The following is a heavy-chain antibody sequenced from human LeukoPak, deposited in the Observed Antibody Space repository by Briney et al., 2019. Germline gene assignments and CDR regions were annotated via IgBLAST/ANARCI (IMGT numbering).Heavy chain of an antibody. Sequence: GGSLRLSCAASGFTFSNYWVNWVRQAPGKGLEWVSYISSSGSNIKYADSVKGRFTISRGNAKNSVYLQMNSLRAEDTAVYYCARDIKGQYQDAFDIWGQGTMVTVSS. D-gene: IGHD2-2*01. CDR1: GFTFSNYW. CDR2: ISSSGSNI. J-gene: IGHJ3*02. V-gene: IGHV3-48*04. CDR3: ARDIKGQYQDAFDI.